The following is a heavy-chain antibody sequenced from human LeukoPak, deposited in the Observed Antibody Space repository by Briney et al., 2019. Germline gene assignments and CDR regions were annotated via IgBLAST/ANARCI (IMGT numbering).Heavy chain of an antibody. CDR3: AKFGSRARLDY. Sequence: GGSLRLSCAASGFTFSSYGMHWVRQAPGKGLEWVAVIWYDGSNKYYADSVKGRFTISRDNSKNTLYLQMNSLRAEDTAVYYCAKFGSRARLDYWGQGTLVTVSS. V-gene: IGHV3-33*06. CDR1: GFTFSSYG. D-gene: IGHD3-10*01. CDR2: IWYDGSNK. J-gene: IGHJ4*02.